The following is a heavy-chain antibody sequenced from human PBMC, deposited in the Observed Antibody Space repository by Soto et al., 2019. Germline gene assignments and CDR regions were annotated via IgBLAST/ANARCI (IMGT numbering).Heavy chain of an antibody. CDR2: ISGSAGST. D-gene: IGHD2-2*01. Sequence: GGSLRLSCAASGFTFSSSAMSWVRQAPGKGLEWVSAISGSAGSTYYADSVKGRFTISRHNSKNTLYLQMNSLRAEDTAVYYCASGAVFSSTSCPTFTGYYYYYMDVWGKGTTVTVSS. CDR3: ASGAVFSSTSCPTFTGYYYYYMDV. CDR1: GFTFSSSA. J-gene: IGHJ6*03. V-gene: IGHV3-23*01.